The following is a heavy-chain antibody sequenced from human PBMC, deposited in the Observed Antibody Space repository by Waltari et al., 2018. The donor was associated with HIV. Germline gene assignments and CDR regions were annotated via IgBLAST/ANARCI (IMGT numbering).Heavy chain of an antibody. CDR2: VYSTESTKFSSGTT. V-gene: IGHV4-59*01. Sequence: VQLQESGPRLVKPAETLSLTCNVSGTSMMPFYWSWLRQSPGSGPEWIGSVYSTESTKFSSGTTVYNPVFTSRLTISLAMSKSQFSLRLRSVTAADTATYYCARGNCNRGSCFTLGFPFELWGQGAPVIVSS. J-gene: IGHJ1*01. D-gene: IGHD2-15*01. CDR3: ARGNCNRGSCFTLGFPFEL. CDR1: GTSMMPFY.